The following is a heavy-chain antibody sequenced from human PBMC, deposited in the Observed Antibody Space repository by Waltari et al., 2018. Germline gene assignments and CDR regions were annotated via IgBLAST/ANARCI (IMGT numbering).Heavy chain of an antibody. Sequence: QVQLVQSGAEVKKPGASVKVSCKASGYTFTSYDINWLRPAHGHGLEWMGWMNPNSGNTGYAQKFQGRVTMTRNTSISTAYMELSSLRSEDTAVYYCARDHSSSWYVSYYYYGMDVWGQGTTVTVSS. CDR2: MNPNSGNT. CDR1: GYTFTSYD. D-gene: IGHD6-13*01. J-gene: IGHJ6*02. CDR3: ARDHSSSWYVSYYYYGMDV. V-gene: IGHV1-8*01.